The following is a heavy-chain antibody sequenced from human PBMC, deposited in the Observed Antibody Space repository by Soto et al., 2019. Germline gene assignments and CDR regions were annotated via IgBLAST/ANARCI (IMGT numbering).Heavy chain of an antibody. CDR2: IIPIFGTA. CDR1: GGTFSRHA. V-gene: IGHV1-69*01. Sequence: QVQLVQSGAEVREPGSSVKVSCKASGGTFSRHAISWVRQDPGQGLEWMGGIIPIFGTANHAQKFQGRVTIIADESTSTVYMELSSLRSEDTAMYYGARGWGYDSNDYYYAYWVQGTLVIASS. J-gene: IGHJ4*02. CDR3: ARGWGYDSNDYYYAY. D-gene: IGHD3-22*01.